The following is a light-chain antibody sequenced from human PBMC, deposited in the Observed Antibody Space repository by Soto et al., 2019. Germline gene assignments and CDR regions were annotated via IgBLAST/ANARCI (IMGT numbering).Light chain of an antibody. CDR3: QQYGSSPT. CDR1: QSVSSSY. Sequence: EIGLTQSPGTLSLSPGERATLSFRASQSVSSSYLAWYQQKPGQAPRLLIYGASSRATGIPDRFSGSGSGTDFTLTISRLEPEDFAVYYCQQYGSSPTFGGGTKVDIK. CDR2: GAS. V-gene: IGKV3-20*01. J-gene: IGKJ4*01.